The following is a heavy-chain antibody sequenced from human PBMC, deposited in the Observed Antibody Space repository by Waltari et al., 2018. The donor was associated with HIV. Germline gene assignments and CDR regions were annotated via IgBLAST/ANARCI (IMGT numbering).Heavy chain of an antibody. CDR2: MNPNSGNT. D-gene: IGHD3-10*01. J-gene: IGHJ4*02. V-gene: IGHV1-8*01. CDR1: GYTFTSYD. Sequence: QVQLVQSGAEVKKPGASVQVSCKASGYTFTSYDINWVRQATGQGLEWRGWMNPNSGNTGYPQKFQGRVTMTRNTSISTAYMELSSLRSEDTAVYYCARGRVQVRGAMYYFDYWGQGTLVTVSS. CDR3: ARGRVQVRGAMYYFDY.